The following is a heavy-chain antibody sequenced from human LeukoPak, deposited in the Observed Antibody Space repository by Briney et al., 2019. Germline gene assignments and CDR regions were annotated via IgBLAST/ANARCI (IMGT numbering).Heavy chain of an antibody. CDR3: ASVSGPADY. CDR1: GGSFSGYY. J-gene: IGHJ4*02. D-gene: IGHD3-10*01. CDR2: INHSGST. V-gene: IGHV4-34*01. Sequence: SETLSLTCAVYGGSFSGYYWSWIRQPPGKGLEWIGEINHSGSTNYNPSLKSRVTISVDTSKNQFSLKLSSVTAADTAVYYCASVSGPADYWGQGTLVTVSS.